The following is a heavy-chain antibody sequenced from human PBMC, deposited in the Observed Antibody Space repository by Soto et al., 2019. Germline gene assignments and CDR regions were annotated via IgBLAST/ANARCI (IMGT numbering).Heavy chain of an antibody. V-gene: IGHV4-59*01. Sequence: SETLSLTCTVSGGSISSYYWSWIRQPPGKGLEWIGYIYYSGSTNYNPSLKSRVTISVDTSKNQFSLKLSSVTAADTAVYYCARFPKYYYDSSGSYYFDYWGQGTLVTVSS. CDR3: ARFPKYYYDSSGSYYFDY. D-gene: IGHD3-22*01. CDR1: GGSISSYY. CDR2: IYYSGST. J-gene: IGHJ4*02.